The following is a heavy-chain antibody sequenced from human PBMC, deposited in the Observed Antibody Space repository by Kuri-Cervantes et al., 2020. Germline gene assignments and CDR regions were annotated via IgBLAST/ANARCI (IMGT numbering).Heavy chain of an antibody. CDR3: AREPLIPTPPLDL. V-gene: IGHV3-74*01. D-gene: IGHD2-2*01. CDR1: GFTFSSYW. Sequence: GGSLRLSCAASGFTFSSYWIHWVRQAPGKGLVWVSRINSDGSSTSYADSVKGRFTISRDNARNTLYLQMNSLRAEDTAVYYCAREPLIPTPPLDLWGRGTLVTVSS. CDR2: INSDGSST. J-gene: IGHJ2*01.